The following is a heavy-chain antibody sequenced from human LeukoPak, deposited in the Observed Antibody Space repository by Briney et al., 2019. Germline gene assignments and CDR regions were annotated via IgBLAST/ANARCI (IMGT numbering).Heavy chain of an antibody. CDR3: ARHPTALVSYGFDP. CDR1: GGSISNYY. CDR2: IYSIGST. J-gene: IGHJ5*02. Sequence: SETLSLTCTVSGGSISNYYGSWIRQPPGKGLEWIGYIYSIGSTNYNPSLKSRVTISVDTSKNQFSLKLSSVTAADTAIYYCARHPTALVSYGFDPWGQGTLVTVSS. V-gene: IGHV4-59*08. D-gene: IGHD5-18*01.